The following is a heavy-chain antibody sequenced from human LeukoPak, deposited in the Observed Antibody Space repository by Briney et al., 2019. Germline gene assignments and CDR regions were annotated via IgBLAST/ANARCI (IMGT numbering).Heavy chain of an antibody. CDR1: EFSVGSNY. CDR2: IYSGGST. J-gene: IGHJ3*02. Sequence: PGGSLRLSCAASEFSVGSNYMTWVRQAPGKGLEWVSLIYSGGSTYYADSVKGRFTTSRDNSKNTLYLQMNSLRAEDTAVYYCARGPSLRWLLRVGHAFDIWGQGTMVTVSS. D-gene: IGHD3-22*01. CDR3: ARGPSLRWLLRVGHAFDI. V-gene: IGHV3-66*01.